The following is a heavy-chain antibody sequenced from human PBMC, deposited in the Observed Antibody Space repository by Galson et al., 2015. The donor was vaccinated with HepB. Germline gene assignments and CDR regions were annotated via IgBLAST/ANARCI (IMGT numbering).Heavy chain of an antibody. V-gene: IGHV1-18*01. CDR1: GYTFTSYG. CDR2: ISAYNGNT. D-gene: IGHD3-16*02. Sequence: SVKVSCKASGYTFTSYGISWVRQAPGQGLEWMGWISAYNGNTNYAQKLQGRVTMTTDTSTSTAYMELRSLRSDDTAVYYCARGYYDYIWGSYRPNWFDPWGQGTLVTVSS. CDR3: ARGYYDYIWGSYRPNWFDP. J-gene: IGHJ5*02.